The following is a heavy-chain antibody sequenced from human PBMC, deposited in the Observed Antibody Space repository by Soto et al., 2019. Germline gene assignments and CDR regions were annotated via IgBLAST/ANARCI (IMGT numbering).Heavy chain of an antibody. CDR3: ARVLGIAARSGHFDY. J-gene: IGHJ4*02. Sequence: SVKVSCKASGGTFSSYAISWVRQAPGQGLEWMGGIIPIFGTANYAQKFQGRVTITADESTSTAYMELSSLRSEDTAVYYCARVLGIAARSGHFDYWGQGTLVTVSS. CDR1: GGTFSSYA. V-gene: IGHV1-69*13. CDR2: IIPIFGTA. D-gene: IGHD6-6*01.